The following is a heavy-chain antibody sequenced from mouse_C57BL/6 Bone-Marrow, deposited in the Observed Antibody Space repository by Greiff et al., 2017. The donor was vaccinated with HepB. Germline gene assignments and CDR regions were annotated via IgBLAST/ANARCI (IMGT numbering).Heavy chain of an antibody. Sequence: EVQLQQSVAELVRPGASVKLSCTASGFNIKNTYMPWVKQRPEQGLEWIGRIDPANGNTKYAPKFQGKATITADTSSNTAYLQLSSLTSEDTAIYYCAGGQLRRYAMDYWGQGTSVTVSS. CDR3: AGGQLRRYAMDY. CDR1: GFNIKNTY. CDR2: IDPANGNT. J-gene: IGHJ4*01. D-gene: IGHD3-2*02. V-gene: IGHV14-3*01.